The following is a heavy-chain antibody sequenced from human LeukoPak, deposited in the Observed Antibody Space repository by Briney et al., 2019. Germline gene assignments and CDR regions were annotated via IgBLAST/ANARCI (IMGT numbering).Heavy chain of an antibody. J-gene: IGHJ4*02. Sequence: GGSLRLSCAASGFTFSSYAMSWVRQAPGKGLEWVAVISYDGSNKYYADSVKGRFTISRDNSKNTLYLQMNSLRAEDTAVYYCARDFYYYDSSGYYEFDYWGQGTLVTVSS. CDR2: ISYDGSNK. V-gene: IGHV3-30*04. CDR3: ARDFYYYDSSGYYEFDY. CDR1: GFTFSSYA. D-gene: IGHD3-22*01.